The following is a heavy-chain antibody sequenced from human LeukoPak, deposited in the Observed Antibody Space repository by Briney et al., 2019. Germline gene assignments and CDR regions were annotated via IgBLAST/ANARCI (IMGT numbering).Heavy chain of an antibody. V-gene: IGHV3-66*02. CDR1: GFTVSSNY. D-gene: IGHD3-22*01. CDR3: ARARPYYYDSSGYRRYYFDY. J-gene: IGHJ4*02. CDR2: IYSGGRT. Sequence: PGGSLRLSCAASGFTVSSNYMSWVRQAPGKGLEWVSVIYSGGRTYYADSVKGRFTISRDNSKNTLYLQMNSLRAEDTAVYYCARARPYYYDSSGYRRYYFDYWGQGTLVTVSS.